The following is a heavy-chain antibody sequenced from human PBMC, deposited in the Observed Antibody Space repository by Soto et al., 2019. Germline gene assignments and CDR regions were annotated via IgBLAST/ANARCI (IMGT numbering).Heavy chain of an antibody. D-gene: IGHD6-13*01. Sequence: QVQLVESGGGVVQPGRSLRLSCAAFGFTFSSYGIHWVRQAPGKGLEGVAVISYDGSNKYYADSVKGRFTISRDKSNNTLYIQMNSLRVEDTAVYYCAKDLGTAASYYYYGMDVWVLVPTVTVSS. V-gene: IGHV3-30*18. CDR2: ISYDGSNK. CDR1: GFTFSSYG. J-gene: IGHJ6*01. CDR3: AKDLGTAASYYYYGMDV.